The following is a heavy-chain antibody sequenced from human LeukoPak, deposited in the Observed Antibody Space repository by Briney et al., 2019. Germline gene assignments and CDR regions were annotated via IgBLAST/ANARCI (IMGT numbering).Heavy chain of an antibody. CDR1: GFTFSSYA. Sequence: GGSVRLSCAASGFTFSSYAMSWVRQAPGKGLEWVSAISCSGGSTYYADSVKGRFTISRDNSKNTLYLQMNSLRAEDTAVYYCAKVTIADIVVVPAAIAFDYWGQGTLVTVSS. CDR3: AKVTIADIVVVPAAIAFDY. CDR2: ISCSGGST. V-gene: IGHV3-23*01. J-gene: IGHJ4*02. D-gene: IGHD2-2*01.